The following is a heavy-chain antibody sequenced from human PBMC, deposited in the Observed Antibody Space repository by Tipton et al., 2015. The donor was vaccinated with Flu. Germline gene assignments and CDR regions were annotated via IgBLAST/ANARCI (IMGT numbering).Heavy chain of an antibody. D-gene: IGHD3-10*01. V-gene: IGHV4-38-2*01. Sequence: GLVKPSETLSLICAVSDYSISSGYYWGWVRQPPGKGLEWIGCISHSGRTYYNPSLKSRVTISVDTFKTQFFLRLSSVTAADTAVYYCVRLTYYYGSGTSDYWGQGTLVTVSS. CDR2: ISHSGRT. CDR3: VRLTYYYGSGTSDY. J-gene: IGHJ4*02. CDR1: DYSISSGYY.